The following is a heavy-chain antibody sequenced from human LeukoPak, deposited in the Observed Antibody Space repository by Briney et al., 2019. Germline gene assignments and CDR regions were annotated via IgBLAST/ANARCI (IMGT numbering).Heavy chain of an antibody. Sequence: GGYMRLSSSASAFTFSSYAMSWDRPAPGKGLEWVSATSGSGARTYHADSVKGRFTISRDNSKNTLYLQMNSLRAEDTAVYYCARDGGSSSWYELVCWFDPWGQGTLVTVSS. J-gene: IGHJ5*02. CDR3: ARDGGSSSWYELVCWFDP. V-gene: IGHV3-23*01. CDR2: TSGSGART. CDR1: AFTFSSYA. D-gene: IGHD6-13*01.